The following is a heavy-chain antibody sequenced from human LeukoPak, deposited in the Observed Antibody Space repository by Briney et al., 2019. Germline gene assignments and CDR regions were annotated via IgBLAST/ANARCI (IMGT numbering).Heavy chain of an antibody. D-gene: IGHD2-15*01. CDR2: INHSGST. CDR3: ARPVRYCSGGSCYRGRWFDP. Sequence: SETLSLTCAVYGGSFSGYYWSWIRQPPRKGLEWIGEINHSGSTNYNPSLKSRVTISVDTSKNQFSLKLSSVTAADTAVYYCARPVRYCSGGSCYRGRWFDPWGQGTLVTVSS. J-gene: IGHJ5*02. CDR1: GGSFSGYY. V-gene: IGHV4-34*01.